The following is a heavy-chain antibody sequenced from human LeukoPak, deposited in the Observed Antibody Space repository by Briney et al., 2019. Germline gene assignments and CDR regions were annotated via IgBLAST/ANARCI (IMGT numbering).Heavy chain of an antibody. Sequence: PGGSLRLSCAASGFTFSSYAMSWVRQAPGKGLERVSAICGSGGSTYYADSVTGRSTISSDNHKNTLYLQMNSLSAEDTAVYDCAKDLGNIVVVGAATSYWGQGTLVTVSS. CDR1: GFTFSSYA. J-gene: IGHJ4*02. CDR3: AKDLGNIVVVGAATSY. D-gene: IGHD2-15*01. V-gene: IGHV3-23*01. CDR2: ICGSGGST.